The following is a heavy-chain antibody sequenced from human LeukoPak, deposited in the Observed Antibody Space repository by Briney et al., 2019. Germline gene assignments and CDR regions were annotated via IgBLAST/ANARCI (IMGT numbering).Heavy chain of an antibody. Sequence: GGSLRLSCAASGFIFSSHGMNWVRQAPGKGLEWVSGISPSGDITYYADSVKGRFTISRDNSKNRVYLQMDSLRFEDAAVYYCAKAMEYGYYYYYYMDVWGKGTTVTVSS. CDR3: AKAMEYGYYYYYYMDV. J-gene: IGHJ6*03. CDR2: ISPSGDIT. CDR1: GFIFSSHG. D-gene: IGHD2/OR15-2a*01. V-gene: IGHV3-23*01.